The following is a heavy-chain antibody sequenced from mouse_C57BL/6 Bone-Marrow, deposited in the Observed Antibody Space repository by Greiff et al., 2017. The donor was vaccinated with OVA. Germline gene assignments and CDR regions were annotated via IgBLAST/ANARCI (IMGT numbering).Heavy chain of an antibody. Sequence: EVQRVESGPVLVKPGASVKMSCKASGYTFTDYYMNWVKQSHGKSLEWIGVINPYNGGTSYNQKFKGKATLTVDKSSSTAYMELNSLTSEDSAVYYCARGGYYVGDDWGQGTTLTVSS. CDR2: INPYNGGT. CDR3: ARGGYYVGDD. V-gene: IGHV1-19*01. J-gene: IGHJ2*01. CDR1: GYTFTDYY. D-gene: IGHD2-3*01.